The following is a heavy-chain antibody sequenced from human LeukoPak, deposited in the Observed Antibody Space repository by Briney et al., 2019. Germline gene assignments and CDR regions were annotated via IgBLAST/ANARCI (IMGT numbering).Heavy chain of an antibody. CDR1: GYSFTSYW. CDR3: ARVFSYYYYYMDV. J-gene: IGHJ6*03. CDR2: IYPGDSDT. V-gene: IGHV5-51*01. Sequence: GASLKISCKGSGYSFTSYWIGWVRQMPGKGLEGMGIIYPGDSDTRYSPSFQGQVTISADKSISTAYLQWSSLKASDTAMYYCARVFSYYYYYMDVWGKGTTVTVSS.